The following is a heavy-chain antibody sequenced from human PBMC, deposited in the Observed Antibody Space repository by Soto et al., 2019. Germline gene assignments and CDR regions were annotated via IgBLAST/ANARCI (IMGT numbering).Heavy chain of an antibody. CDR1: GFSFDTYN. CDR3: ARDHLGIAAGDFDL. V-gene: IGHV3-21*01. J-gene: IGHJ4*02. D-gene: IGHD6-19*01. CDR2: ISSGRPDI. Sequence: LRLSCAASGFSFDTYNMNWVRQAPGKGLEWVSSISSGRPDIFYADSVRGRFTISRDDAKKSLFLQMNSLRADDTAVYYCARDHLGIAAGDFDLWGQGTLVTVSS.